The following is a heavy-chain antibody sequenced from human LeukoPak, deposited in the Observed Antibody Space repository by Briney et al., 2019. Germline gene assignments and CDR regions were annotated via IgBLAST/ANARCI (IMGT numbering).Heavy chain of an antibody. J-gene: IGHJ6*02. CDR2: ISGSGGST. CDR1: GFTFSSYA. Sequence: QPGRSLRLSCAASGFTFSSYAMSWVRQAPGKGLEWVSAISGSGGSTYYADSVKGRFTISRDNSKNTLYLQMNSLRAEDTAVYYCAKSLQGGAHVIYGGMDVWGQGTTVTVSS. CDR3: AKSLQGGAHVIYGGMDV. D-gene: IGHD2/OR15-2a*01. V-gene: IGHV3-23*01.